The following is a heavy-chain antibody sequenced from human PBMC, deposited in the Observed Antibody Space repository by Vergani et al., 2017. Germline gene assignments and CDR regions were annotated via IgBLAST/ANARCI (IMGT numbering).Heavy chain of an antibody. Sequence: QVQLQQWGAGLLKPSETLSLTCAVYGGSFSGYYWSWIRQPPGKGLEWIGSIYYSGSTYYNPSLKSRVTISVDTSKNQFSLELSSVTAADTAVYYCARLRGSGWEPHNWFDPWGQGTLVTVSS. CDR3: ARLRGSGWEPHNWFDP. J-gene: IGHJ5*02. V-gene: IGHV4-34*01. CDR1: GGSFSGYY. CDR2: IYYSGST. D-gene: IGHD1-26*01.